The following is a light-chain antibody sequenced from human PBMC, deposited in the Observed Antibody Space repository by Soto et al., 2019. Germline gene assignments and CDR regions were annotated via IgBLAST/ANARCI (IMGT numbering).Light chain of an antibody. J-gene: IGLJ2*01. Sequence: QSALTQPPSASGSPGQSVTISCTGTSSDIGGYNYISWYQQHPGKAPKLMIYEVSKRPSGVPDRFSASKSGNTASLTVSGLQAEDEADYYCASYAVSNVVFGEGTQLTVL. CDR1: SSDIGGYNY. CDR3: ASYAVSNVV. CDR2: EVS. V-gene: IGLV2-8*01.